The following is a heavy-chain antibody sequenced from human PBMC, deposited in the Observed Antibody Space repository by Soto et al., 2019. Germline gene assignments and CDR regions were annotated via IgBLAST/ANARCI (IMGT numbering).Heavy chain of an antibody. D-gene: IGHD2-2*01. Sequence: GASVKVSCKASGGTFSSYAISWVRQAPGQGLEWMGGIIPIFGTANYAQKFQGRVTITADESTDTAYMELSSLRSEDTAVDYCATALEAVVPAAPKYDAFDIWGQGTMVTVSS. V-gene: IGHV1-69*13. CDR2: IIPIFGTA. CDR3: ATALEAVVPAAPKYDAFDI. J-gene: IGHJ3*02. CDR1: GGTFSSYA.